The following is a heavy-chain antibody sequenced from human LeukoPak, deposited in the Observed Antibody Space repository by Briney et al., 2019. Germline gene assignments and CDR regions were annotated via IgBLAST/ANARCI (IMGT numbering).Heavy chain of an antibody. V-gene: IGHV4-4*02. Sequence: PSETLSLTCAVSGGSISSSNWWSWVRQPPGKGLEWIGEIYHSGSTNYNPSLKSRVTISVDKSKNQFSLKLSSVTAADTAVYYCARDSGSGSYYGMDVWGKGTTDTVSS. CDR3: ARDSGSGSYYGMDV. D-gene: IGHD3-10*01. CDR2: IYHSGST. J-gene: IGHJ6*04. CDR1: GGSISSSNW.